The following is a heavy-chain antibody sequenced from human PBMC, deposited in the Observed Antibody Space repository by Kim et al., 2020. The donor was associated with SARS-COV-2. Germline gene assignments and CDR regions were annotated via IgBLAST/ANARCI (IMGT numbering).Heavy chain of an antibody. D-gene: IGHD6-19*01. CDR3: AKDGGPGPYSSGWYPGY. CDR1: GFTFDDYT. CDR2: ISWNSGSI. V-gene: IGHV3-9*01. Sequence: GGSLRLSCAASGFTFDDYTMHWVRQAPGKGLEWVSGISWNSGSIGYADSVKGRFTISRDNAKNSLYLQMNSLRAEDTALYYCAKDGGPGPYSSGWYPGYWGQGTLVTVSS. J-gene: IGHJ4*02.